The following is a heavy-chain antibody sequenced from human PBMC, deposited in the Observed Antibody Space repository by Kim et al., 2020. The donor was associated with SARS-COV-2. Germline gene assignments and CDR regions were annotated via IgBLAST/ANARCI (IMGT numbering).Heavy chain of an antibody. V-gene: IGHV1-3*01. CDR3: ATEPRIAAAGTRRYYYYYGMDV. CDR1: GYTFTSYA. J-gene: IGHJ6*02. Sequence: ASVKVSCKASGYTFTSYAMHWVRQAPGQRLEWMGWINAGNGNTKYSQKFQGRVTITRDTSASTAYMELSSLRSEDTAVYYCATEPRIAAAGTRRYYYYYGMDVWGQGTTVTVSS. CDR2: INAGNGNT. D-gene: IGHD6-13*01.